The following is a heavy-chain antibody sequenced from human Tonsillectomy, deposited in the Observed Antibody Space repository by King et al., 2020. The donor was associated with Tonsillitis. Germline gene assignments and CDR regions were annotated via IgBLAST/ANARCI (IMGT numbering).Heavy chain of an antibody. CDR3: ARERLYSSDWGIDY. J-gene: IGHJ4*02. CDR1: GFVFRSYG. Sequence: VQLVESGGGVVQPGRSLRLSCASSGFVFRSYGMHWVRQAPGKGLEWVAVISYDASRQNYADSVKGRFTISRDNSRDTLYLQMNRLRAEDTAVYYCARERLYSSDWGIDYWGQGSLVTVSS. CDR2: ISYDASRQ. V-gene: IGHV3-33*05. D-gene: IGHD6-19*01.